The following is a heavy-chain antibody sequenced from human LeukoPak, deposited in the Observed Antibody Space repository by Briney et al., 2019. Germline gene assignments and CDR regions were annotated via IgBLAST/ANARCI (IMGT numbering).Heavy chain of an antibody. CDR3: ARGHLNGDNALQLFDY. CDR1: GYTFTSYY. J-gene: IGHJ4*02. CDR2: INPSGGST. V-gene: IGHV1-46*01. D-gene: IGHD4-17*01. Sequence: ASVKVSCKASGYTFTSYYMHWVRQAPGQGLEWMGMINPSGGSTHYAQKFQGRVTMTRDTSTSTVYMELRSLRSDDTAVYYCARGHLNGDNALQLFDYWGQGTLVTVSS.